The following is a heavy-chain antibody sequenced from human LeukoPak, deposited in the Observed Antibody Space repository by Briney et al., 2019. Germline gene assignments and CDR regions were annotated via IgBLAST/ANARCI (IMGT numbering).Heavy chain of an antibody. V-gene: IGHV3-23*01. CDR2: IGGDGGNS. Sequence: PGGXXXXXXAXXGLTFSNXAMRWVRQAPGMGLXWXSLIGGDGGNSFYADSVKGRFNISRDNSKNIVFMQMNRLRAEDSAVYYCAKGMSGSSPYNWFDPWGQGTLVTVSS. J-gene: IGHJ5*02. CDR1: GLTFSNXA. D-gene: IGHD1-26*01. CDR3: AKGMSGSSPYNWFDP.